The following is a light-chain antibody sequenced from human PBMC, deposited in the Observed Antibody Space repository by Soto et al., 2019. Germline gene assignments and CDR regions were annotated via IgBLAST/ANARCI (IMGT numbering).Light chain of an antibody. CDR2: DDT. CDR1: SSNIGNNF. J-gene: IGLJ3*02. Sequence: QSVLTQPPSVSAAPGQKVTISCSGTSSNIGNNFVSWYQHFPGKAPKLLIFDDTKRPSGIPDRFSGSKSGTSATLGITGLQTGDEADYYCATWGCSLSMAFGGGTKLTVL. CDR3: ATWGCSLSMA. V-gene: IGLV1-51*01.